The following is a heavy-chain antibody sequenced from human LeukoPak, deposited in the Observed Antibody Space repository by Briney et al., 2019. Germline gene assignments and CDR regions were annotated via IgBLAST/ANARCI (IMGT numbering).Heavy chain of an antibody. CDR1: GGSFSGYY. D-gene: IGHD7-27*01. V-gene: IGHV4-34*01. CDR3: ASQTGDDAFDI. J-gene: IGHJ3*02. CDR2: INHRGST. Sequence: SETLSLTCAVYGGSFSGYYWGWIRQPPGKGLEWIGEINHRGSTIYTPSLQSRVTISVHTSKNQFSLKLSSVTSADTTVHYCASQTGDDAFDIWGQGTMVTVSS.